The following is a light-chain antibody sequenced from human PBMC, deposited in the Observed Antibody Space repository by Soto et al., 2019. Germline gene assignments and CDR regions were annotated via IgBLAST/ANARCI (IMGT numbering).Light chain of an antibody. J-gene: IGLJ3*02. V-gene: IGLV7-46*01. CDR2: DTN. CDR1: FGAVTKDNY. CDR3: VLSYAGARPV. Sequence: QAVVTQAPSLTVSPGGRVTLTCGSSFGAVTKDNYPYWFQQKPGQPPRTLIYDTNNRQSWTPGRFSGSILGGKAALTLSGAQPEDEADYYCVLSYAGARPVFGGGTKLTVL.